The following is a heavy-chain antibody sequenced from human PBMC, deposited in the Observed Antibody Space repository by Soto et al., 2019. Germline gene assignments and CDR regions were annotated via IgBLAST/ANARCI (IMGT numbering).Heavy chain of an antibody. Sequence: PGESLKISCKGSGYSFTSYWIGWVRQMPGKGLEWLGIIYPGDSDTRYSPSFQGQVIISADKSVDTAYLQWRSLKASDTAMYYCAGHTHRAPFRTAQKYNWFDPWGQGTMVTVSS. CDR2: IYPGDSDT. J-gene: IGHJ5*02. D-gene: IGHD2-21*01. CDR1: GYSFTSYW. CDR3: AGHTHRAPFRTAQKYNWFDP. V-gene: IGHV5-51*01.